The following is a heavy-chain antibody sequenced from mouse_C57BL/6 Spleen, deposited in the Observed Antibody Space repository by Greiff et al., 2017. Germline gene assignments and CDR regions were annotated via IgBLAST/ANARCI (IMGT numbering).Heavy chain of an antibody. D-gene: IGHD2-2*01. CDR1: GYTFTDYY. Sequence: VQLQQSGPELVKPGASVKISCKASGYTFTDYYMNWVKQSHGKSLEWIGDINPNNGGTSYNQKFKGKATLTVDKSSSTAYMELRGLTSEDSAVYYCARVVRDYFDYWGQGTTLTVSS. CDR3: ARVVRDYFDY. J-gene: IGHJ2*01. V-gene: IGHV1-26*01. CDR2: INPNNGGT.